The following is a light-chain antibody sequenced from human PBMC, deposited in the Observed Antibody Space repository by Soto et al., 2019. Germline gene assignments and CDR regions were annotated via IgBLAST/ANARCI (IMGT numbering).Light chain of an antibody. CDR2: KND. CDR1: SGSIASNH. J-gene: IGLJ2*01. CDR3: QSYDDNSVV. V-gene: IGLV6-57*04. Sequence: KFMLTQPHSVSESPGKTVTISCTRSSGSIASNHVQWYQQRPGSAPTTVIYKNDQRPSGVPDRFAGSIDSSSNSASLTISGLKTEDEADYYCQSYDDNSVVFGGGTKLTVL.